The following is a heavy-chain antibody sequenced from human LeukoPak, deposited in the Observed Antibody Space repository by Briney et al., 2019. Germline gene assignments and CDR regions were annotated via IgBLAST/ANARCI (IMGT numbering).Heavy chain of an antibody. Sequence: SETLSLTCTVSGGSISDYFWSWIRQPAGKGLEWIGRIYSSGSTLYNPSLKSRVTMSVDTSKNQFSLRLTSVTAADTAVYYCARGPYCGDDCYFDSWGRGTLFTVSS. CDR3: ARGPYCGDDCYFDS. CDR2: IYSSGST. D-gene: IGHD2-21*01. J-gene: IGHJ4*02. CDR1: GGSISDYF. V-gene: IGHV4-4*07.